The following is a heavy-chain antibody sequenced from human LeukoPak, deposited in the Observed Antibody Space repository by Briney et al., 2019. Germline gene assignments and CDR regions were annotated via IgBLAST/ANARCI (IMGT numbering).Heavy chain of an antibody. J-gene: IGHJ4*02. Sequence: GGSLRLSCAASGFTFSSYAMHWVRQAPGKGLEWVAVISYDGSNKYFADSVKGRFTISRDNSKNTLYVQMNSLRAEDTAVYYCVREGVGAAHFDYWGQGTLVTVSS. D-gene: IGHD1-26*01. CDR2: ISYDGSNK. CDR1: GFTFSSYA. CDR3: VREGVGAAHFDY. V-gene: IGHV3-30-3*01.